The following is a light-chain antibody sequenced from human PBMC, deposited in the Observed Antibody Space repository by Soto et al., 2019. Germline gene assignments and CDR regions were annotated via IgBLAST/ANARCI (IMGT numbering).Light chain of an antibody. V-gene: IGKV3-20*01. CDR3: QQYGSSPPAT. CDR1: QSVSSSY. CDR2: GAS. J-gene: IGKJ1*01. Sequence: EIGMTQSPGTLSLSPGERATLSCRASQSVSSSYLAWYQQKPGQAPRLLIYGASSRATGIPDRFSGSGSGTDFTLTISRLEPEDLAVYYCQQYGSSPPATFGQGTKVEIK.